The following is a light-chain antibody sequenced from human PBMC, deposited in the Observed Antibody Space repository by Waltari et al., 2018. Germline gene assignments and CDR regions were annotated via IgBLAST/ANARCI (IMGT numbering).Light chain of an antibody. J-gene: IGLJ2*01. Sequence: QSALTQPASVSGSPGQSVTISCTEARSAVGSYIVVSRYQQRPGKAPKLLIYEDFKRPSGISNRFSGSKSGNTSSLTISGLQAEDEADYYCCSYVGTNNYHLFGGGTKLTVL. CDR3: CSYVGTNNYHL. CDR1: RSAVGSYIV. CDR2: EDF. V-gene: IGLV2-23*01.